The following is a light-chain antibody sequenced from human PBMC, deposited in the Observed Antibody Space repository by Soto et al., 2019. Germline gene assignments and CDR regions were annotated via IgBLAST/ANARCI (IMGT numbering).Light chain of an antibody. CDR1: SSDVGSYNL. V-gene: IGLV2-23*02. J-gene: IGLJ1*01. CDR2: EVS. Sequence: SVLTQPASVSGSPGQSITISCTGTSSDVGSYNLVSWYQQHPGKAPKLIISEVSKRPSGVSNRFSGSKSGNTASLTISGLQAEDEADYYCCSYAGSYTFEVFGTGTKLTVL. CDR3: CSYAGSYTFEV.